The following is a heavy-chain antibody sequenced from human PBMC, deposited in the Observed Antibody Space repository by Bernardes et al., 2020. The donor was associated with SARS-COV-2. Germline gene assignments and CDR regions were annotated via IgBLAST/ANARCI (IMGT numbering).Heavy chain of an antibody. CDR1: GYTFSTHG. CDR3: AREGPVSHCGGDCSLDY. V-gene: IGHV1-18*01. CDR2: ISAYNGDT. Sequence: ASEKVSCKASGYTFSTHGISWVRQAPGQGLEWMGWISAYNGDTNYAEKFKGRVTMTTDTSTSTAYMDLRRLTSDDTAVYYCAREGPVSHCGGDCSLDYWGQGTLVTV. J-gene: IGHJ4*02. D-gene: IGHD2-21*02.